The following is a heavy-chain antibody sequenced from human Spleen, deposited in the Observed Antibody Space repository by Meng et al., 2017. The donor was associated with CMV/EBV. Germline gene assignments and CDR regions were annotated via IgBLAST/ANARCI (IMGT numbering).Heavy chain of an antibody. Sequence: SGKPSGSAFSRSSVPWVRQTPGQGLEWMGHINPRTGAIKYAPKFQGRVTMTTDTSMSTAYMELTTLKSNDTAVFFCARGSPSRIFDYWGQGTLVTVSS. CDR1: GSAFSRSS. D-gene: IGHD2-15*01. CDR2: INPRTGAI. CDR3: ARGSPSRIFDY. J-gene: IGHJ4*02. V-gene: IGHV1-2*06.